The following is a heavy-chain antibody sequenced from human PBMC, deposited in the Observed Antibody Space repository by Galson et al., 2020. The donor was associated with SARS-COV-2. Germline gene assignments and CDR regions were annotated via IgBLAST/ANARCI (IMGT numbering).Heavy chain of an antibody. CDR3: ARGDLVVVIDGACDI. V-gene: IGHV4-38-2*01. Sequence: SETLSLTCAVSGSSITSGYYWGWIRQPPGKGLEWIGRIYHGGTPNYNPSLNSRVTISVDTSKNQFYLNLTSVTAADTAVYYCARGDLVVVIDGACDIWGQGTTGTVSS. CDR2: IYHGGTP. J-gene: IGHJ3*02. D-gene: IGHD2-21*01. CDR1: GSSITSGYY.